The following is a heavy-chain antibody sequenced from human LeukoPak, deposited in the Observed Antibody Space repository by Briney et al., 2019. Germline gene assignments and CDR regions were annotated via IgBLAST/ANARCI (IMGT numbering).Heavy chain of an antibody. CDR2: IKQDGSEK. CDR3: ARQSHGYILFDY. V-gene: IGHV3-7*04. J-gene: IGHJ4*02. D-gene: IGHD5-24*01. Sequence: QPGGSLRLSCAASGFSFSTHWMSWVRQAPGKGLEWVANIKQDGSEKFYVDSVKGRFTISRDKAKNSVYLQMNSLTAEDTAVYYCARQSHGYILFDYWGQGTLVTVSS. CDR1: GFSFSTHW.